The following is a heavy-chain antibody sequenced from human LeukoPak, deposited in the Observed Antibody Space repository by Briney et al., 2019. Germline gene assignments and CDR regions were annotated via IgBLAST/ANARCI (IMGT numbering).Heavy chain of an antibody. CDR2: ITGSGGNT. CDR1: GFTFSNYA. Sequence: GASLRLSCAASGFTFSNYAMSWVRQAPGKGLEWVSAITGSGGNTYYADSVKGRFTISRDNSKNTVSLQMNSLRAEDTAVYHCAKWGDYDVLTGYYVSDYWGQGTLVTVSS. CDR3: AKWGDYDVLTGYYVSDY. D-gene: IGHD3-9*01. V-gene: IGHV3-23*01. J-gene: IGHJ4*02.